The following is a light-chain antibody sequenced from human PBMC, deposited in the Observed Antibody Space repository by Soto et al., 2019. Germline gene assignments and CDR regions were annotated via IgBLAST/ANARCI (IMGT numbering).Light chain of an antibody. V-gene: IGLV1-47*01. J-gene: IGLJ3*02. CDR3: AAWDDSLSGSWV. Sequence: QLVLTQPPSASGTPGQRVTISCSGSRSNIGSNYVYWYQQLPGTAPKLLIYRNNQRPSGVPDRFSGSKSGTSASLAISGLRSEDEADYYCAAWDDSLSGSWVFGGGTKLTVL. CDR2: RNN. CDR1: RSNIGSNY.